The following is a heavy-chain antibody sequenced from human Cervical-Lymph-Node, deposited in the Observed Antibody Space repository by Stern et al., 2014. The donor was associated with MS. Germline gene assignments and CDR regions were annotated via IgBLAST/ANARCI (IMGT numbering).Heavy chain of an antibody. Sequence: VQLVESGGGVVQPGRSLRVSCATAGFTFTSYAMNWVRQAPGTGLEWVAVISDDGNTKFYADCVKGRFTISRDNSKNTLYLQMSSLRAEDTAVYYCVRERSSRGFDYWGQGSLVTVSS. CDR2: ISDDGNTK. D-gene: IGHD5/OR15-5a*01. J-gene: IGHJ4*02. V-gene: IGHV3-30-3*01. CDR3: VRERSSRGFDY. CDR1: GFTFTSYA.